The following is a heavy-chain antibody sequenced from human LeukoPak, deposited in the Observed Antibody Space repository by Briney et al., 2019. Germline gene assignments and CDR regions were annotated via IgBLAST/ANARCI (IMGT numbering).Heavy chain of an antibody. D-gene: IGHD1-26*01. CDR2: IYYSGIT. CDR3: ARDYQMSGTYSYYFDY. CDR1: GGSISRYY. J-gene: IGHJ4*02. Sequence: PSETLSLTCTVFGGSISRYYWSWIRQRPGKGLEWIGYIYYSGITNYNPSLKSRVTISVDTSKIQFSLKLSSVTAADTAMYYCARDYQMSGTYSYYFDYWGQGTLVTLSS. V-gene: IGHV4-59*01.